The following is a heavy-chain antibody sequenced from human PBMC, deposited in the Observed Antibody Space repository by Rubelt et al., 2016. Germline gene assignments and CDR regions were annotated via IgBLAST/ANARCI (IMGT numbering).Heavy chain of an antibody. V-gene: IGHV4-39*07. J-gene: IGHJ3*02. CDR3: ARPHDWGHGGAFDI. CDR2: IYYSGST. CDR1: GGSISSSSYY. D-gene: IGHD3-9*01. Sequence: QLQLQESGPGLVKPSETLSLTCTVSGGSISSSSYYWGWIRQPPGKGLEWIGYIYYSGSTYYNPSLKSRVTISLDTFKNQFSLKLSSVTAADTAVYYCARPHDWGHGGAFDIWGQGTMVTVSS.